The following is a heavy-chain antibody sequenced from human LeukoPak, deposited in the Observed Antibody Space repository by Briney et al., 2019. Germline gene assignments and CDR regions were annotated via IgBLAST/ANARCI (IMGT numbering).Heavy chain of an antibody. CDR3: ARSYGGNSWFDP. CDR1: GGSISSSSYH. CDR2: IYSSGST. Sequence: SETLSLTCTVSGGSISSSSYHWGWIRQPPGKGLEWIGNIYSSGSTYYNSSLKSRVTISVDTSKNQFSLKLSSVTAADTAVYYCARSYGGNSWFDPWGQGTLVTVSS. D-gene: IGHD4-23*01. V-gene: IGHV4-39*01. J-gene: IGHJ5*02.